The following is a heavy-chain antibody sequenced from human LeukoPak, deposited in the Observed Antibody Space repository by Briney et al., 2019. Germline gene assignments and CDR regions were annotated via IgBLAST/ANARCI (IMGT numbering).Heavy chain of an antibody. CDR3: AVHDFYSGGYHFDY. V-gene: IGHV1-18*01. CDR1: GYTFTSYG. CDR2: ISGYNGNT. J-gene: IGHJ4*02. D-gene: IGHD3-3*01. Sequence: ASVKVSCEASGYTFTSYGISWLRQAPGQGLEWLGWISGYNGNTNYAQKFQGRVTMTTDTSTSTAYMDLRSLKSDDTAVYYCAVHDFYSGGYHFDYWGQGTLVTVSS.